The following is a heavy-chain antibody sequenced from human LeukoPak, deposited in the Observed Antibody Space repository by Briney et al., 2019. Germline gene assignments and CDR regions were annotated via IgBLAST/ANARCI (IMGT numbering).Heavy chain of an antibody. J-gene: IGHJ6*03. CDR2: IRPSGAST. CDR3: AKRGPCKQLLLCYMDV. CDR1: GFTFSSYA. V-gene: IGHV3-23*01. Sequence: GGSLRLSCAASGFTFSSYAMSWVRQAPGKGQGCVSVIRPSGASTNHADAVKGRFNISRDNSRNTKYLQMNSLRAEDTAVYYCAKRGPCKQLLLCYMDVWGNGSTVTVSS. D-gene: IGHD6-13*01.